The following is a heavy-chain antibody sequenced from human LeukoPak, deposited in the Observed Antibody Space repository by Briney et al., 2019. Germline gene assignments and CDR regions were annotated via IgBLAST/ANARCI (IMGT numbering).Heavy chain of an antibody. CDR1: GDSISSSSYY. V-gene: IGHV4-39*01. Sequence: SETLSLTCTVSGDSISSSSYYWGWIRQPPGTGLEWIGSIYYSGNTYYNPSLKSRVTISVDTSKNQFSLRLSSVTAADTAVYYCARQVTFGYAYAYYFDYWGQGTLVTVSS. D-gene: IGHD3-16*01. CDR2: IYYSGNT. J-gene: IGHJ4*02. CDR3: ARQVTFGYAYAYYFDY.